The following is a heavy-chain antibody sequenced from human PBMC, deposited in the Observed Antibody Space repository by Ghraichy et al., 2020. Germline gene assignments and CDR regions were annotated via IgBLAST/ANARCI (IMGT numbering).Heavy chain of an antibody. V-gene: IGHV3-33*01. CDR2: IWYDGSNK. D-gene: IGHD3-10*01. Sequence: GGSLRLSCAASGFTFSSYGMHWVRQAPGKGLERVAVIWYDGSNKYYADSVKGRFTTSRDNSKNTLYLQMTSLRAEDTAVYYCARDRITMVRGVILYYYGMDAWGQGTTVTVSS. CDR1: GFTFSSYG. CDR3: ARDRITMVRGVILYYYGMDA. J-gene: IGHJ6*02.